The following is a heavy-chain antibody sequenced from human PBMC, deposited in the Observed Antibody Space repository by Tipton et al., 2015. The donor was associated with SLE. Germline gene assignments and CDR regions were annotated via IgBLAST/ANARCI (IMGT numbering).Heavy chain of an antibody. J-gene: IGHJ6*02. Sequence: SLRLSCAASGFTFSNYAMSWVRQAPGKGLEWVSSIRPSGSSTFYADSVKGRFTISRDNSKNTLYLQMNSLRAEDTALYYCAKDHVESREYSSSSPRRSMGVWGQGTTVTVSS. D-gene: IGHD6-6*01. CDR2: IRPSGSST. CDR1: GFTFSNYA. V-gene: IGHV3-23*01. CDR3: AKDHVESREYSSSSPRRSMGV.